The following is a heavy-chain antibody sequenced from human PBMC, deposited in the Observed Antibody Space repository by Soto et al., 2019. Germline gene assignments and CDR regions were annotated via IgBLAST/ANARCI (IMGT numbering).Heavy chain of an antibody. CDR3: VRVAYGDLGG. V-gene: IGHV3-74*01. D-gene: IGHD4-17*01. CDR1: GFTFSCYW. Sequence: EVQLVESGGGLVQPGGSLRLSCAASGFTFSCYWMHWVRQAPGKGLVWVSRIKSDGSDTSYADSVKGRFTISRDNAKNTLYLQMSSLRAEDTAVYYCVRVAYGDLGGWGQGTLVTVSS. CDR2: IKSDGSDT. J-gene: IGHJ4*02.